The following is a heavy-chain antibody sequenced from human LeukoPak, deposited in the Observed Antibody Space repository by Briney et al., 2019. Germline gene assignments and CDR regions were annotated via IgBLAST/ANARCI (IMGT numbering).Heavy chain of an antibody. CDR2: ISGRGDST. D-gene: IGHD3-10*01. J-gene: IGHJ6*03. Sequence: GGSLRLSCAASGFTFYTYAMSWVRQAPGKGLEWVSAISGRGDSTNYADSVKGRFTISRDNSKNTLYLQMNSLKGDDTAVYYCAKDSAFYYIDVWGKGTTVIISS. CDR1: GFTFYTYA. CDR3: AKDSAFYYIDV. V-gene: IGHV3-23*01.